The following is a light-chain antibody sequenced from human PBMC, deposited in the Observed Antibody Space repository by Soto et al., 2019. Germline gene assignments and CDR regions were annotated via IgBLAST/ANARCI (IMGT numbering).Light chain of an antibody. Sequence: QSVLTQPPSVSGAPGQRVTISCTGTSSNIGAGQDVHWYRQLPGAAPKFLISDSNNRASGVPDRFSVSKSGASASLAITGLRAEDEGDYFCKSYGNSLSGLYVFGTGTKVTVL. CDR2: DSN. V-gene: IGLV1-40*01. CDR1: SSNIGAGQD. J-gene: IGLJ1*01. CDR3: KSYGNSLSGLYV.